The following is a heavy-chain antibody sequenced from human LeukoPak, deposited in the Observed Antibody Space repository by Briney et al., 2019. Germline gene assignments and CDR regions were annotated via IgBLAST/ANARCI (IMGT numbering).Heavy chain of an antibody. V-gene: IGHV4-39*01. CDR1: GGSISSSSYY. D-gene: IGHD5-18*01. Sequence: SETLSLTCTVSGGSISSSSYYWGWIRQPPGKGLEWIGSIYYSGSTYYNPSLKSRVTISVDTSKNQFSLKLSSVTAADTAVYYCARLPSDTQLWSLSGHLGYWGQGTLVTVSS. CDR2: IYYSGST. J-gene: IGHJ4*02. CDR3: ARLPSDTQLWSLSGHLGY.